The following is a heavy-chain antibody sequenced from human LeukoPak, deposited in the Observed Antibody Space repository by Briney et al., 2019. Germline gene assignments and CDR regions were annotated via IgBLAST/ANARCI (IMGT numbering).Heavy chain of an antibody. D-gene: IGHD3-3*01. CDR3: ARGDLWSGYYWGGNWFDP. CDR2: INHSGST. V-gene: IGHV4-34*01. Sequence: PSETLSLTCAVYGGSFSGYYWSWIRQPPGKGLEWIGEINHSGSTNYNPSLKSRVTISVDTSKNQFSLKLSSVTAADTAVYYCARGDLWSGYYWGGNWFDPWGRGTLVTVAS. J-gene: IGHJ5*02. CDR1: GGSFSGYY.